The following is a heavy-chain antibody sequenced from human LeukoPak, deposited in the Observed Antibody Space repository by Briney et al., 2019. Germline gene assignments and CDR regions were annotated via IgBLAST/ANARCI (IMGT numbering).Heavy chain of an antibody. CDR2: IYFTGTT. J-gene: IGHJ4*02. Sequence: TSETLSLTCTVSSDSISSGDYYWTWIRQPPGKGLEWIGYIYFTGTTYYNPSLKSRVTISVDTSKNQFSLNLSSVTAADTAVHYCASGSGSQHGYVDSWGQGTLVTVSS. D-gene: IGHD3-10*01. CDR1: SDSISSGDYY. CDR3: ASGSGSQHGYVDS. V-gene: IGHV4-30-4*01.